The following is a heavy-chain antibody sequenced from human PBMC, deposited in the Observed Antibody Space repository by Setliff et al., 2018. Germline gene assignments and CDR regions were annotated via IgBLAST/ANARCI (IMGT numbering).Heavy chain of an antibody. CDR1: GFTFSTYA. V-gene: IGHV3-30-3*01. CDR2: ISYDGSNK. D-gene: IGHD1-26*01. Sequence: GGSLRLSCAASGFTFSTYAMNWVRQAPGKGLEWVAVISYDGSNKYYADSVKGRFTISRDNSKNTLYLQMNSLRAEDTAVYYCARDPSPLGATTRFDYWGQGTLVTVSS. CDR3: ARDPSPLGATTRFDY. J-gene: IGHJ4*02.